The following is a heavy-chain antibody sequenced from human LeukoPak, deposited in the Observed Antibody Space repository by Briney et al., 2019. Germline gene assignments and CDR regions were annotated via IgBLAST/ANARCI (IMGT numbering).Heavy chain of an antibody. CDR3: AKDRYWENCAFDI. V-gene: IGHV3-23*01. D-gene: IGHD2-8*02. CDR1: GFTFSSYG. J-gene: IGHJ3*02. Sequence: PGGSLRLSCAASGFTFSSYGMSWVRQAPGKGLEWVSAISGSGGSTYYADSVKGRFTISRDNSKNTLYLQMNSLRAEDTAVYYCAKDRYWENCAFDIWGQGTMVTVSS. CDR2: ISGSGGST.